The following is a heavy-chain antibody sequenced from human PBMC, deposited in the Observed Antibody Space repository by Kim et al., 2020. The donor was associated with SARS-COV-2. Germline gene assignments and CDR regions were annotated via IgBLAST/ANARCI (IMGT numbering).Heavy chain of an antibody. D-gene: IGHD2-2*01. Sequence: GESLKISCKGSGYSFTSYWISWVRQMPGKGLEWMGRIDPSDSYTNYSPSFQGHVTISADKSISTAYLQWSSLKASDTAMYYCATEQKHIVVVPAASDDYWGQGTLVTVSS. CDR1: GYSFTSYW. J-gene: IGHJ4*02. V-gene: IGHV5-10-1*01. CDR3: ATEQKHIVVVPAASDDY. CDR2: IDPSDSYT.